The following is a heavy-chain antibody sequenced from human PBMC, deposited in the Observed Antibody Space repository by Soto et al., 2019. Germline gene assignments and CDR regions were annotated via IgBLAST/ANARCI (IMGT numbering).Heavy chain of an antibody. CDR1: GGSFSGYY. D-gene: IGHD3-10*01. CDR3: ARGPYFYGSGSHADYYYYGIAV. CDR2: INHSGST. Sequence: PSETLSLTCAVYGGSFSGYYWSWIRQPPGKGLEWIGEINHSGSTNYNPSLKSRVTISVDTSKNQFSLKLSSVTAADTAVYYCARGPYFYGSGSHADYYYYGIAVLVQGPIVT. V-gene: IGHV4-34*01. J-gene: IGHJ6*02.